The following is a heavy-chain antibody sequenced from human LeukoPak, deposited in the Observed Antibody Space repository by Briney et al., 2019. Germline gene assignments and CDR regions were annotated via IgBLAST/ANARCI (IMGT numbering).Heavy chain of an antibody. V-gene: IGHV3-9*01. D-gene: IGHD3-22*01. CDR1: GFTFDDYA. CDR3: AKDPRPYYYDSSGLLPVGAGY. J-gene: IGHJ4*02. CDR2: ISWNSGSI. Sequence: GGSLRLSCAASGFTFDDYAMHWVRQAPGKGLEWVSGISWNSGSIVYADSVKGRFTISRDNAKNSLYLQMNSLRAEDTALYYCAKDPRPYYYDSSGLLPVGAGYWGQGTLVTVSS.